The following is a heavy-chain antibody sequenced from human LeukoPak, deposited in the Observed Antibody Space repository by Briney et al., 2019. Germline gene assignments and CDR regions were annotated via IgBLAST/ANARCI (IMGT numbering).Heavy chain of an antibody. CDR1: GFTFSSYW. D-gene: IGHD3-16*01. V-gene: IGHV3-7*01. Sequence: GGSLRLSCAASGFTFSSYWMTWVRQAPGKGLEWVANIKHNGDELNYVDSVEDRFTISRDNAKNSRYLHMTSLRAEDTAVYYCARELRTFDSWGQGTLVTVSS. CDR2: IKHNGDEL. CDR3: ARELRTFDS. J-gene: IGHJ4*02.